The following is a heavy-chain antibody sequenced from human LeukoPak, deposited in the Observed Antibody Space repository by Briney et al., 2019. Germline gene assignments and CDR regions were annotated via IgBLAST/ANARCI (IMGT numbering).Heavy chain of an antibody. CDR2: ISAYNGNT. V-gene: IGHV1-18*01. D-gene: IGHD6-13*01. CDR1: GYTVTSYG. J-gene: IGHJ3*02. CDR3: ARDLDSSSWYGGDAFDI. Sequence: ASVRVSCKASGYTVTSYGISWVRQAPGQGLEWMGWISAYNGNTHYAQKLQGRVTMTTDTSTSTAYMELRSLRSDDTAVYYCARDLDSSSWYGGDAFDIWGQGTMVTVSS.